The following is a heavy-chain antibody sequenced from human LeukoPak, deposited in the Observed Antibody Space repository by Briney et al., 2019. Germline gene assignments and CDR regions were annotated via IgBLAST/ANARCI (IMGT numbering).Heavy chain of an antibody. J-gene: IGHJ4*02. D-gene: IGHD3-22*01. Sequence: ASVSVSSTASVYTFTIYDINWVRQAPGQGDEWMGLMPPTSGNTGYAQKFHGRVTMTRTTSISTAYMELSSLRSEATAVYYCARLPDSYFDDYWGQGTLVTVSS. CDR3: ARLPDSYFDDY. CDR1: VYTFTIYD. V-gene: IGHV1-8*01. CDR2: MPPTSGNT.